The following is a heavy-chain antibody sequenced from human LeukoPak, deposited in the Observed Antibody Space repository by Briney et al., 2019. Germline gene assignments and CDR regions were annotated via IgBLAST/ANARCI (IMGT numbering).Heavy chain of an antibody. Sequence: ASVKVSCKASGYTFTSYDINWVRQATGQGLEWMGWMNPNSGNTGYAQKFQGRVTMTRNTSISTAYMELSSLRSEDTAVYYCARLDITMVRGVIISDYYYGTDVWGQGTTVTVSS. CDR2: MNPNSGNT. CDR1: GYTFTSYD. V-gene: IGHV1-8*01. D-gene: IGHD3-10*01. CDR3: ARLDITMVRGVIISDYYYGTDV. J-gene: IGHJ6*02.